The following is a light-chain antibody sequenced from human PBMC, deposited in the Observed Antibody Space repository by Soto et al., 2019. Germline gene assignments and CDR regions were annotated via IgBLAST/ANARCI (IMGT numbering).Light chain of an antibody. J-gene: IGKJ4*01. CDR3: QQTNSFRLT. CDR1: QCISSW. Sequence: DIQMTQSPSSVSASVGDRVTITCRASQCISSWLAWYQQKPGKAPNLLIYAASSLQSGVPSRFSGSGSGTDFTLTISSLQPDDFATYYCQQTNSFRLTCGGGTKVEIK. V-gene: IGKV1-12*01. CDR2: AAS.